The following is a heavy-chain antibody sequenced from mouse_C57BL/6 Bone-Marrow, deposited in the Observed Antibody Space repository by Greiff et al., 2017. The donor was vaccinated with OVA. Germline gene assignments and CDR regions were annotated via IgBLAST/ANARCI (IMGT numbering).Heavy chain of an antibody. V-gene: IGHV1-82*01. D-gene: IGHD1-1*01. CDR1: GYAFSSSW. J-gene: IGHJ3*01. Sequence: QVQLKESGPELVKPGASVKISCKASGYAFSSSWMNWVKQRPGKGLEWIGRIYPGDGDTNYNGKFKGKATLTADKSSSTAYMQLSSLTSEDSAVYFCARVKYYYGSSPFAYWGQGTLVTVSA. CDR3: ARVKYYYGSSPFAY. CDR2: IYPGDGDT.